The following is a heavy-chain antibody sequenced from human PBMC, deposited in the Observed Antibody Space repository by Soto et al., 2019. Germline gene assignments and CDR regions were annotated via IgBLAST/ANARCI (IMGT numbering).Heavy chain of an antibody. Sequence: GGSLRLSCAASGFTFNIYAMAWVRQAPGKVLEWVSAISRYGDFTYYADSVEGRFTISRDNSKNTLYLQMNSLRAEDTALYYCAKDRYLDHDSRGYLFDNWGQGTLVTVSS. CDR3: AKDRYLDHDSRGYLFDN. CDR2: ISRYGDFT. J-gene: IGHJ4*02. V-gene: IGHV3-23*01. CDR1: GFTFNIYA. D-gene: IGHD3-22*01.